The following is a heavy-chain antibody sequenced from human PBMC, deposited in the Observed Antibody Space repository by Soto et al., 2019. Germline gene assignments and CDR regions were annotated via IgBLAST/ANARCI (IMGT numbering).Heavy chain of an antibody. CDR2: ISGSGGTT. CDR1: RFAVSGGC. J-gene: IGHJ4*02. V-gene: IGHV3-23*01. D-gene: IGHD2-15*01. Sequence: LCVAACRFAVSGGCMILVRKTPGKGLEWVSAISGSGGTTYYADSVKGRFTISRDNSMNTLSLQMNGLRAEDTSVYYCAKGTAVVRLAAVYWGQGTLVPVS. CDR3: AKGTAVVRLAAVY.